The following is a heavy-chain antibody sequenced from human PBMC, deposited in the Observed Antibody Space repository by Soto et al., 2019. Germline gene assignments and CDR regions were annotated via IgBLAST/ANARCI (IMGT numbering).Heavy chain of an antibody. CDR2: IYYSGST. CDR3: AGGGWGGELLGYYYYYGMDV. CDR1: GGSISSSSYY. J-gene: IGHJ6*02. V-gene: IGHV4-39*01. D-gene: IGHD1-26*01. Sequence: SETLSLTCTVSGGSISSSSYYWGWIRQPPGKGLEWIGSIYYSGSTYYNPSLKSRVTISVDTSKNQVSLKLSSVTAADTAVYYCAGGGWGGELLGYYYYYGMDVWGQGTTVTVSS.